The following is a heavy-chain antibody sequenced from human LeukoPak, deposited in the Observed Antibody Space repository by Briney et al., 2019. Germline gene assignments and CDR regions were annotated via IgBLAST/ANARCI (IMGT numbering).Heavy chain of an antibody. CDR2: IAGSGT. V-gene: IGHV3-23*01. J-gene: IGHJ4*02. Sequence: GGSLRLSCAASGFIFSSYAMKWVRQAPGKGLEWVSTIAGSGTYYADSVKGRFTISRDNSKNTLYLQMNSLRAEGTAVYYCAKGLFMHDYWGQGTLVTVSS. D-gene: IGHD3-16*01. CDR3: AKGLFMHDY. CDR1: GFIFSSYA.